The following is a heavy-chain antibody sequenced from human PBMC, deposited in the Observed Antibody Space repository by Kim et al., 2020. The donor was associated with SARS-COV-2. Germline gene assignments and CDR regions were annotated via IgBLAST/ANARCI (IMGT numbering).Heavy chain of an antibody. Sequence: GGSLRLSCAASGFTFSSYAMHWVRQAPGKGLEWVAVISYDGSNKYYADSVKGRFTISRDNSKNTLYLQMNSLRAEDTAVYYCARDGGIVVVPAAPIFDY. J-gene: IGHJ4*01. CDR2: ISYDGSNK. CDR3: ARDGGIVVVPAAPIFDY. CDR1: GFTFSSYA. V-gene: IGHV3-30-3*01. D-gene: IGHD2-2*01.